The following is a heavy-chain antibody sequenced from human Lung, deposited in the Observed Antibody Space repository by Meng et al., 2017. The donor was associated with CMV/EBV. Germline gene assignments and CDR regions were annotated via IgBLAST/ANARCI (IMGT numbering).Heavy chain of an antibody. Sequence: ESLKISCAASGFTFSSYSMNWVRQAPGKGLEWVSSISSSSSYIYYADSVKGRFTISRDNAKNSLYLQMNSLRAEDTAVYYCARDGSFWSDYYAPVAFDIWGQGTMVTVSS. CDR3: ARDGSFWSDYYAPVAFDI. CDR1: GFTFSSYS. V-gene: IGHV3-21*01. J-gene: IGHJ3*02. D-gene: IGHD3-3*01. CDR2: ISSSSSYI.